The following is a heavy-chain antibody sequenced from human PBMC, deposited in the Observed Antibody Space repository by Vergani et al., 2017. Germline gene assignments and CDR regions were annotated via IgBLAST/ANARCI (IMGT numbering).Heavy chain of an antibody. D-gene: IGHD3-16*01. CDR3: ARDVIYDTGGMDV. Sequence: QVQLVQSGAEVKKPGSSVKVSCKASGGTFSSYAISWVRQAPGQGLEWMGWINPKTGEINYAQNFRGRVTMTRDTSINTAYMELSRLRSDDTAIYYCARDVIYDTGGMDVWGQGTTGTVSS. V-gene: IGHV1-2*02. CDR1: GGTFSSYA. J-gene: IGHJ6*02. CDR2: INPKTGEI.